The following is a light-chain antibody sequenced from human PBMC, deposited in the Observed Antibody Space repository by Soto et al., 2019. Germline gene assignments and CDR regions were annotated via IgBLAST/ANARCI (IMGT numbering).Light chain of an antibody. Sequence: EIALTQSPGTLSLSPGERATLSCRASQSVSSSYLAWYQQKPGQAPRLLIYGASSRATGIPDRFSGSGSGTDFTLTISRLEPEDVAVYYCQQYGSSPLITFGQGTRLEIK. J-gene: IGKJ5*01. CDR2: GAS. CDR1: QSVSSSY. CDR3: QQYGSSPLIT. V-gene: IGKV3-20*01.